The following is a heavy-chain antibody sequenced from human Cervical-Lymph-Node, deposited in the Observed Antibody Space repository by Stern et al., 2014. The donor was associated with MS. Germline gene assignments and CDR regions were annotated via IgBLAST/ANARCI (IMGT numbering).Heavy chain of an antibody. V-gene: IGHV3-7*01. CDR2: IKQDGSEK. CDR3: VRDYYDSSGTPDY. Sequence: EDQLVESGGGLVQPGGSLRLSCAASGFTFTRYWMSWVRQAPGKGLEWVANIKQDGSEKYYVDSVKGRFTISRDNAKNSLYLQMNSLRAEDTAVYYCVRDYYDSSGTPDYWGQGTLVTVSS. CDR1: GFTFTRYW. D-gene: IGHD3-22*01. J-gene: IGHJ4*02.